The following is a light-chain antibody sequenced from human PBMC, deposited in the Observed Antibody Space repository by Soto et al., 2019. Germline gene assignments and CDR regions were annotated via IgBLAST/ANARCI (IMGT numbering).Light chain of an antibody. CDR3: LLSQGGLRV. Sequence: QTVVTQEHSVTVSPGGTVTLTCASSTGAVTSSYYPNWFQQKPGHAPWALIYSTSKKHSWTPARFSGSLLGGKAALTLSGVQPEDEAEYFCLLSQGGLRVFGGATKLTVL. CDR1: TGAVTSSYY. J-gene: IGLJ3*02. CDR2: STS. V-gene: IGLV7-43*01.